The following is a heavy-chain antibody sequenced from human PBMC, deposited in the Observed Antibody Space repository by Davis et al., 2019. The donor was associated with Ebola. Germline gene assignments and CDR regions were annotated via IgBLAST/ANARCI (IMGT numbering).Heavy chain of an antibody. D-gene: IGHD2-21*02. V-gene: IGHV4-59*01. Sequence: SETLSLTCTVSGGSINSYFWSWIRQPPGKGLEWVVYMYYSGYTSYNPSLKSRVSISLDTTKNQFSLKMTSVTAADTAVYYCARLARTALIDYHYFDIWGRGTLVTVSS. CDR3: ARLARTALIDYHYFDI. CDR1: GGSINSYF. J-gene: IGHJ2*01. CDR2: MYYSGYT.